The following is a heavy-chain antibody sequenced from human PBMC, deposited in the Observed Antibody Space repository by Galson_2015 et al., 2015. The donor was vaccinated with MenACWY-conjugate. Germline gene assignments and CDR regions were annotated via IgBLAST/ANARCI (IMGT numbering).Heavy chain of an antibody. CDR3: ARGGYSGSWRNYFDY. CDR2: TSTSASTI. V-gene: IGHV3-48*02. Sequence: SLRLSCAASGFTFSSYSMNWVRQAPGKGLEWVSYTSTSASTIHYADSVRGRFTISRDNAKNSLYLQMNSLRDEDTAVYFCARGGYSGSWRNYFDYWGQGALVTVSS. D-gene: IGHD6-13*01. J-gene: IGHJ4*02. CDR1: GFTFSSYS.